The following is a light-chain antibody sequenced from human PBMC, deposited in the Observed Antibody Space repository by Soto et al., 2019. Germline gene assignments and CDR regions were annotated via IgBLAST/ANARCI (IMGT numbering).Light chain of an antibody. J-gene: IGLJ1*01. CDR1: SSDVGDYNS. CDR2: DVS. CDR3: CSYVGGYSYV. V-gene: IGLV2-11*01. Sequence: QSALTQPRSVSGSPGQSVTMSCIGTSSDVGDYNSVSWYQQHPGKAPKLMIYDVSKRPSGVPDRFSGSKSGNTASLTISGLQAEDEADYYCCSYVGGYSYVFGIGTKLTVL.